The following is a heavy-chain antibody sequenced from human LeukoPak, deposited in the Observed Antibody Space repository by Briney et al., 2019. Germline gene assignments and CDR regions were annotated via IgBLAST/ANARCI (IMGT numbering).Heavy chain of an antibody. V-gene: IGHV1-69*13. CDR3: ARVGFDVPAAPPFFDY. CDR1: GGTFSSYA. D-gene: IGHD2-2*01. CDR2: IIPIFGTA. Sequence: SVKVSCKASGGTFSSYAISWVRQAPGQGLEWMGGIIPIFGTANYAQKFQGRVTITADESTSTAYMELSSLRSDDTAVYYCARVGFDVPAAPPFFDYWAREPWSPSPQ. J-gene: IGHJ4*02.